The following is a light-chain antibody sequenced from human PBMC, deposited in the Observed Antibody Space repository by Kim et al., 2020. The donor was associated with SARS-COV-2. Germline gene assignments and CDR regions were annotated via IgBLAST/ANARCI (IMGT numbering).Light chain of an antibody. CDR1: NIGSKT. J-gene: IGLJ3*02. Sequence: SYELTQPPSVSVASGKTARITCGGNNIGSKTVHWYQQKPGQAPVLVIYYDSDRPSGIPERFSGSHSGNTATLNISRVEAGDEADYYCQVWDSSSDHWVFGGGTQLTVL. CDR2: YDS. V-gene: IGLV3-21*04. CDR3: QVWDSSSDHWV.